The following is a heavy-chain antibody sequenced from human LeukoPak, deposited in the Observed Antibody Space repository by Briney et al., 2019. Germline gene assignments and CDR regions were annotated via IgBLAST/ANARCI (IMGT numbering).Heavy chain of an antibody. CDR2: IYYSGNT. J-gene: IGHJ4*02. D-gene: IGHD2-2*01. CDR1: GGSISSYY. CDR3: ARGYCSSTSCSEDY. Sequence: PSETLSLTCTVSGGSISSYYWSWIRQPPGKGLEWIGYIYYSGNTNYNPSLKSRVTISVDTSKNQFSLKLSSVTAADTAVYYCARGYCSSTSCSEDYWGQGTLVTVSS. V-gene: IGHV4-59*12.